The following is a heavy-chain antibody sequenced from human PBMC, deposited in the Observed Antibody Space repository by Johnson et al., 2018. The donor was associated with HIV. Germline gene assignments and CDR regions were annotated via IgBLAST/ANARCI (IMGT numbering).Heavy chain of an antibody. Sequence: VQLVESGGGVVRPGGSLRLSCVASGFTFDDYGMSWVRQAPGKGLEWVSGIDWNGGRHGYADSVKGRFTISRDNSKNTLYLQMNSLRGEDTAVYYCAKGGSYSDEWAFDIWGQGTMVTISS. D-gene: IGHD1-26*01. CDR1: GFTFDDYG. J-gene: IGHJ3*02. CDR2: IDWNGGRH. CDR3: AKGGSYSDEWAFDI. V-gene: IGHV3-20*04.